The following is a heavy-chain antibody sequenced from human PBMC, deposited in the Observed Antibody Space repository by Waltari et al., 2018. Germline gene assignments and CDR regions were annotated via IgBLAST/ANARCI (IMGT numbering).Heavy chain of an antibody. Sequence: EVQLVESGGGLVQPGGSLRLSCAASGFTVSSNYMSWVRQAPGKGREWVSVIYSGGSTYYADSVKGRFTISRHNSKNTLYLQMNSLRAEDTAVYYCARGTWKTPGEDAFDIWGQGTMVTVSS. J-gene: IGHJ3*02. CDR2: IYSGGST. D-gene: IGHD2-21*01. CDR1: GFTVSSNY. CDR3: ARGTWKTPGEDAFDI. V-gene: IGHV3-53*04.